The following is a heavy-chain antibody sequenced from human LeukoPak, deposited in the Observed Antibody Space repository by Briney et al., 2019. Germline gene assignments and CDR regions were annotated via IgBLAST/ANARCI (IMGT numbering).Heavy chain of an antibody. J-gene: IGHJ4*02. V-gene: IGHV3-21*01. CDR2: ISSSSSYI. CDR1: GFTFSSYT. Sequence: GGSLRLSCAASGFTFSSYTMNWVRQAPGKGLEWVSSISSSSSYIYYADSVKGRFTISRDNAKNSLYLQMNSLRAEDTAVYYCARDRGYGSGSYKYFDYWGQGTLVTVSS. D-gene: IGHD3-10*01. CDR3: ARDRGYGSGSYKYFDY.